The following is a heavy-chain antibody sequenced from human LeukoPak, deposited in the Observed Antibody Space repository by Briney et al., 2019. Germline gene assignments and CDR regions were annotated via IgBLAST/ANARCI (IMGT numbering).Heavy chain of an antibody. CDR3: ARHTITDGTYYDAFDI. CDR2: ISASDGII. D-gene: IGHD1-26*01. Sequence: PGGSLRLSCAVSGFTFSDYYMSCLRQTPGKGREGLSCISASDGIIYYADSVKGRFTISRDNAQNSLYLQINSLRVDDTAVYFCARHTITDGTYYDAFDIWGHGTMVTVSS. CDR1: GFTFSDYY. V-gene: IGHV3-11*01. J-gene: IGHJ3*02.